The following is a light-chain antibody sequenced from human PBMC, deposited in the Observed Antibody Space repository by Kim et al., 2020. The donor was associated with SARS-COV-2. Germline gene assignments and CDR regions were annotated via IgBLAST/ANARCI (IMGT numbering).Light chain of an antibody. Sequence: GASVTLTCTLSSGHSSYAIAWQQQRPEKGPRYLMKVTTDGSHNKGDGIPDRFSGSSSGAERYLTVSSLQSEDEADYYCQTYGTGGVFGGGTQLTVL. CDR1: SGHSSYA. CDR3: QTYGTGGV. J-gene: IGLJ3*02. V-gene: IGLV4-69*01. CDR2: VTTDGSH.